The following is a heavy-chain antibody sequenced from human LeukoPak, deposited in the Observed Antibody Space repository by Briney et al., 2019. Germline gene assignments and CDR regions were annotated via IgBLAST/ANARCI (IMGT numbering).Heavy chain of an antibody. CDR3: ARDRGELYDY. D-gene: IGHD3-10*01. Sequence: PSETLSLTCTVSGGSISSYYWSWIRQPPGKGLEWIGYIYYSGSTNYNPSLKSRVTISVDTSKNQFSLKLSSVTAADTAVYYCARDRGELYDYWGQGTLVTVSS. CDR1: GGSISSYY. J-gene: IGHJ4*02. CDR2: IYYSGST. V-gene: IGHV4-59*12.